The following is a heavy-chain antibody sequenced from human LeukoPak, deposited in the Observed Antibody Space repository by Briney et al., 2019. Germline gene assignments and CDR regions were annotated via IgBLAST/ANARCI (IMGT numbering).Heavy chain of an antibody. CDR3: ARMAMDPAMVTNFFDL. CDR1: GYTFTDYY. J-gene: IGHJ4*02. V-gene: IGHV1-46*01. D-gene: IGHD5-18*01. Sequence: ASVKISCKASGYTFTDYYMYWVRQAPGQGLECMGVIYPSGGSTTYAQKFQGRVTLTKDTATSTVYIELSSLRSDDTAVYYCARMAMDPAMVTNFFDLWGQGTLLTVSA. CDR2: IYPSGGST.